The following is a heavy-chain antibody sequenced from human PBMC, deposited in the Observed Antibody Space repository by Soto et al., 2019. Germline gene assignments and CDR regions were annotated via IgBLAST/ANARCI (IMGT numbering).Heavy chain of an antibody. CDR2: ISHEGGTQ. Sequence: GGSLRLSCAASGFTFSDYGIDWIRQAPGKGLEWVAVISHEGGTQYYADSVRGRFTVSRDNSKNILYLQMDSLRPEDTAVYFCAKEGSPKGSRWDGYWGQGTLVTVSS. D-gene: IGHD1-26*01. J-gene: IGHJ4*02. CDR1: GFTFSDYG. CDR3: AKEGSPKGSRWDGY. V-gene: IGHV3-30*18.